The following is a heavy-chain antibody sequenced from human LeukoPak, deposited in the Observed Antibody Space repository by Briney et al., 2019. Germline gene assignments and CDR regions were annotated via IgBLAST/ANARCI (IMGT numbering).Heavy chain of an antibody. Sequence: GGSLRLSCAASGFTFSEYYMNWIRQAPGKGLEWVAYISSSGSHIDHADSVKGRFTISRDNAKNSLSLQMNSLRAEDTAVYYCARGSDWNHDASFTWGQGTLVTVSS. CDR1: GFTFSEYY. J-gene: IGHJ5*02. CDR2: ISSSGSHI. CDR3: ARGSDWNHDASFT. D-gene: IGHD1-1*01. V-gene: IGHV3-11*04.